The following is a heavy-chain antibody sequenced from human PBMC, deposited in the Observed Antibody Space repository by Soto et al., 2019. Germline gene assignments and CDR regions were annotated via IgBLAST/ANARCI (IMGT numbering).Heavy chain of an antibody. Sequence: PSETLSLTCFVSGGSVTYHHWSWIRQFPWQGLQWIAYTSYTGTTNYNPSLQSRVTISLDTSKNQLSLKLTSMTAAETAVYYCARDMHAGFTDYFDPWGQGTLVTASS. D-gene: IGHD4-17*01. V-gene: IGHV4-59*02. CDR3: ARDMHAGFTDYFDP. CDR2: TSYTGTT. CDR1: GGSVTYHH. J-gene: IGHJ5*02.